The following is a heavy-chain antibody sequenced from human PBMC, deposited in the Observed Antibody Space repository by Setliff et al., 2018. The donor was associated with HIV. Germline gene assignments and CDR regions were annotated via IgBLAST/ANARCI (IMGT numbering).Heavy chain of an antibody. D-gene: IGHD3-10*01. CDR1: GFTFSNYN. V-gene: IGHV3-48*01. J-gene: IGHJ3*02. CDR2: ITSTGINI. CDR3: LGESSAAFDI. Sequence: GGSLRLSCAASGFTFSNYNMNWVRQAPGKGLEWISFITSTGINIYYTDSVKGRFTVSRDNVRNSLYLQMDSLRVEDTAVYYCLGESSAAFDIWGQGTMVTVSS.